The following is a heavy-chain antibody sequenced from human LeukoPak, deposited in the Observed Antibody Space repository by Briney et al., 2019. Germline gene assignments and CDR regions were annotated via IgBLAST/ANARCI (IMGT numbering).Heavy chain of an antibody. V-gene: IGHV1-2*06. D-gene: IGHD3-3*01. J-gene: IGHJ3*01. CDR2: INPDTGDT. Sequence: GASVKVSCKASAYSFTGYFLHWVRQAPGQGLEWMGRINPDTGDTNYAQKFQGRVTMTRDASISTAYMELTSLRSDDTAMYYCAKASRTIFGVVIVVVRPSDAFDVWGQGTMVTVSS. CDR1: AYSFTGYF. CDR3: AKASRTIFGVVIVVVRPSDAFDV.